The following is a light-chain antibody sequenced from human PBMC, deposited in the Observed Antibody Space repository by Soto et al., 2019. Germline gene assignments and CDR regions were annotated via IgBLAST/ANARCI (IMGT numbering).Light chain of an antibody. CDR3: QQYYSTTPT. V-gene: IGKV4-1*01. J-gene: IGKJ2*01. CDR1: QTVLYSSNNKNY. Sequence: DIVMTQSPDSLAVSLGERVTINCKSSQTVLYSSNNKNYLAWYQQKPGQPPKMVIYWACTRESGVPDRFSGSGSGTDFTLTISSLQAEDVAVYYCQQYYSTTPTFGQGIKLEI. CDR2: WAC.